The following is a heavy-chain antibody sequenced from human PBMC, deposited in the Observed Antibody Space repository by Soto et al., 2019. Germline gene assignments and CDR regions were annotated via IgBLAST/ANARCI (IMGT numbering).Heavy chain of an antibody. CDR2: ISGSGGST. D-gene: IGHD3-22*01. V-gene: IGHV3-23*01. J-gene: IGHJ5*02. Sequence: GGSLRLSCAASGFTFSSYAMSWVRQAPGKGLEWVSAISGSGGSTYYADSVKGRFTISRDNSKNTLYLQMNSLRAEDTAVYYCARGDYYDSSGYYYVAPFDPWGQGTLVTVSS. CDR1: GFTFSSYA. CDR3: ARGDYYDSSGYYYVAPFDP.